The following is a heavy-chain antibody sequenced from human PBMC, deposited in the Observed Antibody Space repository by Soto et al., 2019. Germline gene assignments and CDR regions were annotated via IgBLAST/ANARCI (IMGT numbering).Heavy chain of an antibody. Sequence: QVQLQQWGAGLLKPSETLSLTCAVYGGSFSAYYWSWIRQPPGKGLEWIGEINHSGSTNYNPSLKSRVTISVDTSNNQFSLKLSSVTAADTAVYYCAEVAVAGSALFDYWGQGTLVTVSS. CDR1: GGSFSAYY. CDR3: AEVAVAGSALFDY. CDR2: INHSGST. V-gene: IGHV4-34*02. D-gene: IGHD6-19*01. J-gene: IGHJ4*02.